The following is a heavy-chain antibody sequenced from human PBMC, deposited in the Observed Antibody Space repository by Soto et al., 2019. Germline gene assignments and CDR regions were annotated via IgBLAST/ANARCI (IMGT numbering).Heavy chain of an antibody. Sequence: LRLSCAASGFTFSSYGMHWVRQAPGKGLEWVAVISYDGSNKYYADSVKGRFTISRDNSKNTLYLQMNSLRAEDTAVYYCAKDLGGRKITYYYGSGSYRPYGMDVWGQGTTVTVSS. CDR2: ISYDGSNK. CDR1: GFTFSSYG. V-gene: IGHV3-30*18. CDR3: AKDLGGRKITYYYGSGSYRPYGMDV. D-gene: IGHD3-10*01. J-gene: IGHJ6*02.